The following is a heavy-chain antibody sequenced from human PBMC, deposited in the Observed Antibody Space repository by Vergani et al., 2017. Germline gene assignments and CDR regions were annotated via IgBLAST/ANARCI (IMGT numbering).Heavy chain of an antibody. J-gene: IGHJ2*01. CDR3: VKDIAASGNYWYFDL. CDR2: IRYDGTKR. Sequence: QVQLVESGGGVVQPGGSLRLSCIASGFTFRIYGMHWVRQAPGKGLEWEAFIRYDGTKRFYGDSVKGRFTISRDNSQTTVFLQMNSLRADDSALYYCVKDIAASGNYWYFDLWGRGTLVTVSS. D-gene: IGHD6-13*01. CDR1: GFTFRIYG. V-gene: IGHV3-30*02.